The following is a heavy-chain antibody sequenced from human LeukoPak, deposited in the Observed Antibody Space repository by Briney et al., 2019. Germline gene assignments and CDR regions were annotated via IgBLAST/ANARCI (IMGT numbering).Heavy chain of an antibody. CDR2: IYYSGTT. V-gene: IGHV4-31*03. CDR3: ARTYYYDSSGYYFWGIFDY. J-gene: IGHJ4*02. Sequence: SETLSLTCTVSGGSISSGGYYWSWIRLHPGRGLEWIGYIYYSGTTYYNPSLKSRATISVDASKSQFSLQLSSVTAADTAVYYCARTYYYDSSGYYFWGIFDYWGQGTLVTVSP. D-gene: IGHD3-22*01. CDR1: GGSISSGGYY.